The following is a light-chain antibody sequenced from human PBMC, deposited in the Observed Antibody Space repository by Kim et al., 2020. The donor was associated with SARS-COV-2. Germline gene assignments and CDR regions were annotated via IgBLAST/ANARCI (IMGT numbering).Light chain of an antibody. V-gene: IGKV3-11*01. CDR3: QQCGSWPLT. CDR1: QSVSNY. J-gene: IGKJ4*01. CDR2: DAS. Sequence: EIVLTQSPATLSLSPGERATVSCRASQSVSNYLAWYQQKPGQAPRLLIYDASNRGTGIPARFSGSGSGTDFTLTISSLEPEDSAVYYCQQCGSWPLTFGGGTKVDIK.